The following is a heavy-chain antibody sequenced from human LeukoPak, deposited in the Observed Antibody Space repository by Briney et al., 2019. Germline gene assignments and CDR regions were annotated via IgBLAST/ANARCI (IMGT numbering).Heavy chain of an antibody. CDR3: ARAPGYYYDGSYYFDY. V-gene: IGHV4-34*01. CDR2: INHSGST. CDR1: GGSFSGYY. J-gene: IGHJ4*02. D-gene: IGHD3-22*01. Sequence: PSETLSLTCAVYGGSFSGYYWSWIRQPPGKGLEWIGEINHSGSTNYNPSLKSRVTISVDTSKNQFSLKLSSVTAADTAVYYCARAPGYYYDGSYYFDYWGQGTLVTVSS.